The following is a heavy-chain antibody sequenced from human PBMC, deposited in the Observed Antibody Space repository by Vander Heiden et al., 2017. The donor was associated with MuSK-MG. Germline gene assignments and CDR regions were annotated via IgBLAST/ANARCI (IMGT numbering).Heavy chain of an antibody. D-gene: IGHD6-13*01. V-gene: IGHV3-21*06. Sequence: EVQLVESGGGLVKPGGSLRLSCAASGFSFSPYTLYWVRQAPGKGLEWVSFVTSDSSYISYADSVKGRFTISRDNAKNSLYLQLNNLRVEDTAVYFCARRSSSSWFYDYWGQGTLIAVSS. CDR1: GFSFSPYT. CDR3: ARRSSSSWFYDY. J-gene: IGHJ4*02. CDR2: VTSDSSYI.